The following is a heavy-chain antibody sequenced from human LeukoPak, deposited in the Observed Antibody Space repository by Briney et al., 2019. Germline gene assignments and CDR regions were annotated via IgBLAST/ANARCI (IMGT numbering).Heavy chain of an antibody. Sequence: ASVKVSCKASGYTFTSYGISWVRQAPGQGLEWMGWISAYNGNTNYAQKLQGRVTMTTDTSTSTAYMELSSLRSEDTAVYYCAKDFWAAAGKSPKCPDYWGQGTLVTVSS. CDR1: GYTFTSYG. J-gene: IGHJ4*02. D-gene: IGHD6-13*01. V-gene: IGHV1-18*01. CDR2: ISAYNGNT. CDR3: AKDFWAAAGKSPKCPDY.